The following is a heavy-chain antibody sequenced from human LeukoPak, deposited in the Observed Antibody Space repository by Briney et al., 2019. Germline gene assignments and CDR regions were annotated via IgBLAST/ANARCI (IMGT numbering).Heavy chain of an antibody. J-gene: IGHJ3*02. CDR2: INHSGST. CDR1: GGSFSGYY. D-gene: IGHD6-13*01. V-gene: IGHV4-34*01. CDR3: ARGRRSSSWYHAFDI. Sequence: PSETLSLTCAVYGGSFSGYYWSWIRQPPGKGLEWIGEINHSGSTNYNPSLKSRVTISVDTSKNQFSLKLSSVTAADTAVYYCARGRRSSSWYHAFDIWGQGTMVTVSS.